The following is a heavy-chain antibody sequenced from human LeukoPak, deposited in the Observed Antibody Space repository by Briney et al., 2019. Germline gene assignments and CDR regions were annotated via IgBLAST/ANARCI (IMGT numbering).Heavy chain of an antibody. D-gene: IGHD3-10*01. J-gene: IGHJ6*02. V-gene: IGHV3-21*01. Sequence: GGSLRLSCAASGFTFSSYSMNWVRQAPGKGLEWVSSISSSSSYIYYADSVKGRFTISRDNAKNSLYLQMNSLRAEDTAVYYCAKDSSSGSSYYFHGMDVWGQGTTVTVSS. CDR3: AKDSSSGSSYYFHGMDV. CDR2: ISSSSSYI. CDR1: GFTFSSYS.